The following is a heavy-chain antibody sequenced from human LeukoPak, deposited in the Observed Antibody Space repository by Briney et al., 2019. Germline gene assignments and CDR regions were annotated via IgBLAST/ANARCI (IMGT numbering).Heavy chain of an antibody. V-gene: IGHV3-15*01. J-gene: IGHJ4*02. CDR3: TTLSSRTKNDY. CDR1: GFTFSNAW. Sequence: GGSLRLSCAASGFTFSNAWMTWARQAPGKGLEWVGRIQSKTDGGARDYAAPVKGRFTISRDDSKNTLYLQMDSLKTEDTAVYYCTTLSSRTKNDYWGQGTLVTVSS. D-gene: IGHD3-16*01. CDR2: IQSKTDGGAR.